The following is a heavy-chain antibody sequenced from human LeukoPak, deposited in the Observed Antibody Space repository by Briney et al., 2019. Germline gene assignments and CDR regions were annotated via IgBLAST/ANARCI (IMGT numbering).Heavy chain of an antibody. CDR3: ARVDSGTYYMPFDY. CDR2: IYHSGTT. D-gene: IGHD1-26*01. V-gene: IGHV4-59*01. J-gene: IGHJ4*02. Sequence: PSETLSLTCTVSGGSLIPYYWSWIRQPPGKGLEWIGYIYHSGTTNYSPPLKGRATLSVDTSKNQISLRLSSVTAAGTAVYFCARVDSGTYYMPFDYWGQGSLVTVSS. CDR1: GGSLIPYY.